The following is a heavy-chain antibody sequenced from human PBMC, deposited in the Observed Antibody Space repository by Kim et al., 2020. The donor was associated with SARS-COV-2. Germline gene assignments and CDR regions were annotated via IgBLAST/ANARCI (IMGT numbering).Heavy chain of an antibody. J-gene: IGHJ6*02. CDR2: ICCDGGNK. CDR3: ARDSGVLDQYYGMDV. D-gene: IGHD3-10*01. Sequence: GGSLRLSCAASGFTFTTYGMHWVRQAPGKGLEWVAVICCDGGNKYYADSVKGRFTISRDNSKNSLYLQMNSLRAEDTAVYYCARDSGVLDQYYGMDVWGQGTTVTVSS. CDR1: GFTFTTYG. V-gene: IGHV3-33*01.